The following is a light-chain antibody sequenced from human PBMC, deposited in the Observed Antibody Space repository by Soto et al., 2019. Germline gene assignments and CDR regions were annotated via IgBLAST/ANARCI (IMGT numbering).Light chain of an antibody. Sequence: QSALTQPPSASGSPGQSVTISCTGTSSDVGGYNYVSWYQQHPGKAPKLMIYEVSKRPSGLPDRFSGSKSGNTASLTVSGLQAEDEADYYCSLYAGSNNFVVFGGGTKLTVL. CDR2: EVS. J-gene: IGLJ2*01. CDR1: SSDVGGYNY. CDR3: SLYAGSNNFVV. V-gene: IGLV2-8*01.